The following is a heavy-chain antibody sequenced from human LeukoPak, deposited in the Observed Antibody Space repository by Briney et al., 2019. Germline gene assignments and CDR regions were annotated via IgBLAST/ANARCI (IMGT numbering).Heavy chain of an antibody. CDR2: IKQDGSEK. Sequence: GGSLRLSCAASGFTFSSYWVSWVRQAPGKGLEWVANIKQDGSEKYYVDSVKGRFTISRDNAKDSLYLQMNSLRAEDTAVYYCAKGGSWRFDYWGQGTLVTVSS. CDR3: AKGGSWRFDY. J-gene: IGHJ4*02. CDR1: GFTFSSYW. D-gene: IGHD6-13*01. V-gene: IGHV3-7*01.